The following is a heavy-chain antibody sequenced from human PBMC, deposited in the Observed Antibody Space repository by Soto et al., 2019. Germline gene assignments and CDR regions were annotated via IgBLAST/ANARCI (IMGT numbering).Heavy chain of an antibody. J-gene: IGHJ4*02. CDR1: GGSIXSXXYY. V-gene: IGHV4-39*01. CDR2: MSYSGTT. CDR3: AKGGRQWLVTSDFNY. D-gene: IGHD6-19*01. Sequence: SETLSLTCTVSGGSIXSXXYYWDWIRQPPGKGLEWLGTMSYSGTTHYKSRVTISRDSSKNTVSLEMTSLRAEDTAVYYCAKGGRQWLVTSDFNYWGQGALVTVSS.